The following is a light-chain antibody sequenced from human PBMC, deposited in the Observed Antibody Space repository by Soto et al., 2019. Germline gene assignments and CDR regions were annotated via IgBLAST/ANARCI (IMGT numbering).Light chain of an antibody. J-gene: IGLJ2*01. CDR1: SSDVGGYNY. V-gene: IGLV2-8*01. Sequence: QSALTQPPSASGSPGQSVTISCTGTSSDVGGYNYVSWYRQHPGKAPKLMIYEVSKRPSGVTDRFSASKSGNTASLTVSGLQAEDEADYYCNSYTGRDNAVVFGGGTKLTVL. CDR3: NSYTGRDNAVV. CDR2: EVS.